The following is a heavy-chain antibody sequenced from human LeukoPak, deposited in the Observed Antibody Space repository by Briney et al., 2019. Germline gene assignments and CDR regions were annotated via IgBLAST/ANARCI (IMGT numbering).Heavy chain of an antibody. CDR3: AKQRGVIIRYYYYMDV. Sequence: GGSLRLSCAASGFTFSTYAMSWVRQAPGKGLEWVSLIGGSNGRTRYADSVKGRFTISRDNSENTLYLQMNSLRAEDTAVYYCAKQRGVIIRYYYYMDVWGKGTTVTVSS. D-gene: IGHD3-10*01. V-gene: IGHV3-23*01. CDR2: IGGSNGRT. CDR1: GFTFSTYA. J-gene: IGHJ6*03.